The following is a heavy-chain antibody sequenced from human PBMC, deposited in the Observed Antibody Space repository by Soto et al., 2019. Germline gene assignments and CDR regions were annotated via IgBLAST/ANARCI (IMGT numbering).Heavy chain of an antibody. CDR1: GDSINSDKYY. CDR3: ARLEGLATISYYFDF. CDR2: IYYRGNT. V-gene: IGHV4-39*01. Sequence: QLQLQESGPGLVKPSETLSLTCSVSGDSINSDKYYWGWIRQPPGKGLEWIGSIYYRGNTYYNPSRQTRVTIALDKSKSQFSLKLHSVTAANSAVYFCARLEGLATISYYFDFWGQGALVTVSS. D-gene: IGHD3-9*01. J-gene: IGHJ4*02.